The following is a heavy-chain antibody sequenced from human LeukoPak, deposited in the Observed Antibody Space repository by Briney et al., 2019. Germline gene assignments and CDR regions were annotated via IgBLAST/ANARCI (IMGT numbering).Heavy chain of an antibody. CDR1: GFTFSSYW. V-gene: IGHV3-7*03. J-gene: IGHJ4*02. D-gene: IGHD6-13*01. CDR2: INHNGNVN. Sequence: GGSLRLSCAASGFTFSSYWMNWARQAPGKGLEWVASINHNGNVNYYVDSVKGRFTVSRDNAKNSLYLQMNSLRAEDTAVYYCARDRTRYSSSWDWGQGTLVTVSS. CDR3: ARDRTRYSSSWD.